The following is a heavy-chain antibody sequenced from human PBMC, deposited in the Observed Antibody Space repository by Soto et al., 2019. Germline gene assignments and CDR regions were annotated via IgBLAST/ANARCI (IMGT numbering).Heavy chain of an antibody. CDR2: IYSGGST. CDR3: ARFLVVPYYGSGSYDSYYYYYGMDV. Sequence: GGSLRLSCAASGFTVSSNYMSWVRQAPGKGLEWVSVIYSGGSTYYADSVKGRFTISRDNSKNTLYLQMNSLRAEDTAVYYCARFLVVPYYGSGSYDSYYYYYGMDVWGQGTTVTVSS. V-gene: IGHV3-53*01. D-gene: IGHD3-10*01. J-gene: IGHJ6*02. CDR1: GFTVSSNY.